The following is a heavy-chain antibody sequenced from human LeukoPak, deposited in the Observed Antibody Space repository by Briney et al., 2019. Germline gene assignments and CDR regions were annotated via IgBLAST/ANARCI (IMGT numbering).Heavy chain of an antibody. CDR3: AKSFRSTSLDY. CDR2: ISGSGGST. D-gene: IGHD2-2*01. CDR1: GFTFSSYG. Sequence: GGTLRLSCAASGFTFSSYGMSWVRQAPGKGLEWVSAISGSGGSTYYADSVKGRFTISRDNSKNTLYLQMNSLRAEDTAVYYCAKSFRSTSLDYWGQGTLVTVSS. J-gene: IGHJ4*02. V-gene: IGHV3-23*01.